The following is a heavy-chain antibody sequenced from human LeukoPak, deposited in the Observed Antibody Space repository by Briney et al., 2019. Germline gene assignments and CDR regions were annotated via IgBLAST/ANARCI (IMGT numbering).Heavy chain of an antibody. Sequence: PSQTLSLTCTVSGGSISSGDYSWSWIRQPPGQGLEWIGYIYYSGSTYYNPSLKSRVTISVDTSKNQFSLKLSSVTAADTAVYYCARTTTVTTLFDYWGQGTLVTVSS. CDR2: IYYSGST. CDR1: GGSISSGDYS. V-gene: IGHV4-30-4*01. CDR3: ARTTTVTTLFDY. D-gene: IGHD4-17*01. J-gene: IGHJ4*02.